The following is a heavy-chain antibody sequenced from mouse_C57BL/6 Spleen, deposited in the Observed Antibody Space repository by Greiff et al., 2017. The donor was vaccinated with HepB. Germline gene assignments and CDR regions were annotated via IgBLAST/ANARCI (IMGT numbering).Heavy chain of an antibody. D-gene: IGHD2-3*01. CDR3: ARRDDGYLGYYAMDY. CDR2: IWSGGST. Sequence: QVQLKESGPGLVQPSQSLSITCTVSGFSLTSYGVHWVLQSPGKGLEWLGVIWSGGSTDYNAAFISRLSISKDNSKSQVFFKMNNLQADDTAIYYCARRDDGYLGYYAMDYWGQGTSVTVSS. J-gene: IGHJ4*01. CDR1: GFSLTSYG. V-gene: IGHV2-2*01.